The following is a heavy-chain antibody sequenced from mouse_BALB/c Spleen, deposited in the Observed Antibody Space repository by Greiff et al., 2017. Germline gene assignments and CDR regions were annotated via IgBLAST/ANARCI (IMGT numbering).Heavy chain of an antibody. CDR1: GFSLTGYG. V-gene: IGHV2-6-7*01. Sequence: VMLVESGPGLVAPSQSLSITCTVSGFSLTGYGVNWVRQPPGKGLEWLGMIWGDGSTDYNSALKSRLSISKDNSKSQVFLKMNSLQTDDTARYYCARDWPYYYGSSYHYYAMDYWGQGTSVTVSS. CDR2: IWGDGST. D-gene: IGHD1-1*01. J-gene: IGHJ4*01. CDR3: ARDWPYYYGSSYHYYAMDY.